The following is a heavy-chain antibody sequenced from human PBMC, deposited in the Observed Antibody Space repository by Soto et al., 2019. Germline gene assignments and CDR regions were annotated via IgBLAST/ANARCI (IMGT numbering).Heavy chain of an antibody. CDR3: AKGFEVGVAAFDI. V-gene: IGHV3-30*18. CDR1: GFTFSSYG. J-gene: IGHJ3*02. Sequence: QVQLVESGGGVVQPGRSLRLSCAASGFTFSSYGMHWVRQAPGKGLEWVAVISYDGSNKYYADSVKGRFTISRDNSKNSQYLQMISMSAEDTAVYYCAKGFEVGVAAFDIWGQGTMVTVSS. CDR2: ISYDGSNK. D-gene: IGHD3-10*01.